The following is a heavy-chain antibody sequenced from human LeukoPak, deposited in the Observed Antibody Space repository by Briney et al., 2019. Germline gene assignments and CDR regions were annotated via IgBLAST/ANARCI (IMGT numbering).Heavy chain of an antibody. CDR3: ARGHRRYYDILTGYSTPDYFDY. Sequence: GGSLRLSCAASGFTFSTFAMIWVRQPPGKGLEWVSSIFPSRGEIHYADSVRGRFTISRDNSKSTLSLQMNSLRAEDTAVYYCARGHRRYYDILTGYSTPDYFDYWGQGTLVTVSS. V-gene: IGHV3-23*01. CDR1: GFTFSTFA. CDR2: IFPSRGEI. D-gene: IGHD3-9*01. J-gene: IGHJ4*02.